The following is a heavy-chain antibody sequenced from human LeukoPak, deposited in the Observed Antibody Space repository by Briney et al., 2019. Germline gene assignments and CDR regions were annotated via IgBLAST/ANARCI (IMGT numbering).Heavy chain of an antibody. J-gene: IGHJ4*02. CDR2: ISAYNGNT. CDR1: GYTFTSYG. D-gene: IGHD3-22*01. CDR3: ASHDYYDSSGYYRRTFDY. V-gene: IGHV1-18*01. Sequence: ASVKVSCKASGYTFTSYGISWVRQAPGQGLEWMGWISAYNGNTNYAQKLQGRVTMTTDTSTSTAYMELRSLRSEDTAVYYCASHDYYDSSGYYRRTFDYWGQGTLVTVSS.